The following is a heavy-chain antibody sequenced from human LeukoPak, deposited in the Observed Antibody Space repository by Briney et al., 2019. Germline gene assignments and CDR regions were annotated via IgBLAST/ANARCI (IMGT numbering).Heavy chain of an antibody. J-gene: IGHJ5*02. CDR2: ISSSSSYI. Sequence: GALRLSCAASGFTFSSYSMNWVRQAPGRGLEWVSCISSSSSYIYYADSVKGRFTISRDNAKNSLYLQMNSLRAEDTAVYYCARGEDTAMVTGGYNWFDPWGQGTLVTVSS. CDR1: GFTFSSYS. V-gene: IGHV3-21*01. D-gene: IGHD5-18*01. CDR3: ARGEDTAMVTGGYNWFDP.